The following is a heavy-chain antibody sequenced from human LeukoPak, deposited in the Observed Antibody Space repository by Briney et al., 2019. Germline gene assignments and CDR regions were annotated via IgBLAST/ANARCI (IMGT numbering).Heavy chain of an antibody. V-gene: IGHV3-11*05. Sequence: GGSLRLSCAASGFTFSDYYLSWIRQAPGKGLEWVSYISSSSSYTNYADSVKGRFTISRDNAKNSLYLQMNSLRAEDTAVYYCARVLILWWRLLFDYWGQGTLVTVSS. CDR1: GFTFSDYY. CDR3: ARVLILWWRLLFDY. CDR2: ISSSSSYT. J-gene: IGHJ4*02. D-gene: IGHD2-21*02.